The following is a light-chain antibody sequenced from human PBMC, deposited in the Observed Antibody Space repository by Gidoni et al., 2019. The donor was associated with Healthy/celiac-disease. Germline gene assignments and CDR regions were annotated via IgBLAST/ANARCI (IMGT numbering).Light chain of an antibody. CDR3: QQSYSTPLT. Sequence: DIQMTKSPSSLSASVGDIVTITCRASQSISSYLNWYQKKPGNAPKLLIYAASSLQSWVPSRFSGSGSGTDFTRTISSLQPEDFATYYCQQSYSTPLTFXQXTRLEIK. V-gene: IGKV1-39*01. CDR2: AAS. CDR1: QSISSY. J-gene: IGKJ5*01.